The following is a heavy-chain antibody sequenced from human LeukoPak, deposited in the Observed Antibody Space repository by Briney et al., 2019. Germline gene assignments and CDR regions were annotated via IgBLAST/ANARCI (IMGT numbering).Heavy chain of an antibody. CDR3: ARDRNEHTLNWFDP. V-gene: IGHV1-2*02. D-gene: IGHD2-21*01. CDR2: INPNSGGT. Sequence: ASVKVSCKASGYTFTGYYMHWVRQAPGQGLEWMGWINPNSGGTNYAQKFQGRVTMTRDTSISTAYMELSRLRSDDTAVYYRARDRNEHTLNWFDPWGQGTLVTVSS. CDR1: GYTFTGYY. J-gene: IGHJ5*02.